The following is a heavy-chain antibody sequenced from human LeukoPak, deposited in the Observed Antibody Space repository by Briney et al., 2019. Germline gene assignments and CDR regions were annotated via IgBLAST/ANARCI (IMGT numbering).Heavy chain of an antibody. J-gene: IGHJ4*02. CDR3: ARARDYDFWSGLDY. CDR1: GYTFTGYY. D-gene: IGHD3-3*01. V-gene: IGHV1-2*02. CDR2: INPNSGGT. Sequence: ASVKVSCKASGYTFTGYYMHWVRQAPGHGLEWMGWINPNSGGTNYAQKFQGRVTMTRDTSISTAYMELSRLRSDDTAVYYCARARDYDFWSGLDYWGQGTLVTVSS.